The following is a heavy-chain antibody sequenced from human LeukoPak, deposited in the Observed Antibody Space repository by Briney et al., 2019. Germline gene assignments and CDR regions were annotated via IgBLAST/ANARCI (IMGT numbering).Heavy chain of an antibody. CDR3: AREGSSLDYGDYVRYYYYMDV. V-gene: IGHV4-61*02. CDR1: GGSISSGNYF. J-gene: IGHJ6*03. CDR2: IYPSGTT. D-gene: IGHD4-17*01. Sequence: SETLSLTCTVSGGSISSGNYFWSWIRQPAGKGLEWIGRIYPSGTTYYNPSLESRVTISIDTSKNQFSLKLTSVTAADTAVYYCAREGSSLDYGDYVRYYYYMDVWGKGTTVTVSS.